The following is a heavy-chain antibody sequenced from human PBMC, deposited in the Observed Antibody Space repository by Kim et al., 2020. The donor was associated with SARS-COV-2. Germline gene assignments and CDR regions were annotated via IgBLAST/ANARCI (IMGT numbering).Heavy chain of an antibody. Sequence: SETLSLTCTVSGVSISTYYWSWIRQPAGKGLEWIGRIYTSGTTNYNASLESRVTMSIDTSKNQFSLKLRSVTPADTAVYYCAGYYMGNYANQFDYWGQGTLVTVSS. V-gene: IGHV4-4*07. CDR3: AGYYMGNYANQFDY. J-gene: IGHJ4*02. CDR1: GVSISTYY. CDR2: IYTSGTT. D-gene: IGHD3-10*01.